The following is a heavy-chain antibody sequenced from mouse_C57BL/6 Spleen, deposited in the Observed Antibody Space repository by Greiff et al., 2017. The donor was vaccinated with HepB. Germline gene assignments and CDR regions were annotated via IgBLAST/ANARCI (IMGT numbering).Heavy chain of an antibody. CDR1: GYTFTSYW. CDR3: ARDYGSSYGYWYCDV. V-gene: IGHV1-64*01. Sequence: QVQLQQPGAELVKPGASVKLSCKASGYTFTSYWMHWVKQRPGQGLEWIGMIHPNSGSTNYNEKFKSKATLTVDKSSSTAYMQLSSLTSEDSAVYYCARDYGSSYGYWYCDVWGTGTTVTVSS. CDR2: IHPNSGST. J-gene: IGHJ1*03. D-gene: IGHD1-1*01.